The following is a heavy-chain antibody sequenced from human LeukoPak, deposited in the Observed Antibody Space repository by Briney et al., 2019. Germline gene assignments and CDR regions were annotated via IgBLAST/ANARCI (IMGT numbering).Heavy chain of an antibody. V-gene: IGHV3-74*01. CDR3: ARESAGYSSAPPRF. D-gene: IGHD6-25*01. Sequence: GGSLRLSCAASGFTFNSYWMHWVRQAPGKGLVWVSRINSDGSSTSYADSVKGRFTISRDNAKNTLYLQMNSLRAEDTAVYYCARESAGYSSAPPRFWGQGTLVTVSS. J-gene: IGHJ4*02. CDR1: GFTFNSYW. CDR2: INSDGSST.